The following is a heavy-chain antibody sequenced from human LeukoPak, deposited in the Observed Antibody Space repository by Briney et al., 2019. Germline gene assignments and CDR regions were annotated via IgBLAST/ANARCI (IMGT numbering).Heavy chain of an antibody. CDR2: ISVSDNT. Sequence: GGSLRLSCAASGFIFSSYAMSWVRQAPGKGLEWISAISVSDNTYYADSVKGRFTISRDNSKNTLYLQINSLRAEDTAMYYCALSGGSNWYGLECWGQGTLVTVSS. J-gene: IGHJ4*02. CDR3: ALSGGSNWYGLEC. V-gene: IGHV3-23*01. D-gene: IGHD6-13*01. CDR1: GFIFSSYA.